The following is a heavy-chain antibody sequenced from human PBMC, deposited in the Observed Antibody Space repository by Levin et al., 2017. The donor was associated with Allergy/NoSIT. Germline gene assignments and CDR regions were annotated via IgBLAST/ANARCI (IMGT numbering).Heavy chain of an antibody. J-gene: IGHJ4*02. Sequence: SETLSLTCTVSGASIGSSRYYWGWIRQSPKKGLEWIGSMYYRGPAFYHASLKSRVTLSIDTSKNQLSRDLRSVTAADTAVYFCARGDDSTGHFPPCFDFWGQGTLATVSS. V-gene: IGHV4-39*07. CDR1: GASIGSSRYY. CDR3: ARGDDSTGHFPPCFDF. D-gene: IGHD3-22*01. CDR2: MYYRGPA.